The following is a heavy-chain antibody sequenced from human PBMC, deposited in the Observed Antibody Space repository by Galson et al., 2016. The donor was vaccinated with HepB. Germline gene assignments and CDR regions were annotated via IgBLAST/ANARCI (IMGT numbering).Heavy chain of an antibody. CDR1: GDSISSVIYY. Sequence: TLSLTCNVSGDSISSVIYYWSWIRQPPGKGLEWIGSIYYRGNTNSNPSLKSRVILSRDTPKNQFSLKLSSVTAADTAVYYCARTRGTGLFDSWGQGTLVTVSS. V-gene: IGHV4-30-4*01. CDR2: IYYRGNT. D-gene: IGHD1-1*01. CDR3: ARTRGTGLFDS. J-gene: IGHJ4*02.